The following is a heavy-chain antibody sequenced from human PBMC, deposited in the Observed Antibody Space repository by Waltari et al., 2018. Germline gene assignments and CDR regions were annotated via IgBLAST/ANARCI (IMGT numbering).Heavy chain of an antibody. CDR3: ARGRGWKGAPMNYQYYFDY. Sequence: QVQLQQWGAGLLKPSETLSLTCAVYGGSFSGYYWSWIRQHPGKGLEWIGEINHSGSTNYNPSLKSRVTISVDTSKNQFSLKLSSVTAADTAVYYCARGRGWKGAPMNYQYYFDYWGQGTLVTVSS. V-gene: IGHV4-34*01. CDR1: GGSFSGYY. J-gene: IGHJ4*02. CDR2: INHSGST. D-gene: IGHD1-7*01.